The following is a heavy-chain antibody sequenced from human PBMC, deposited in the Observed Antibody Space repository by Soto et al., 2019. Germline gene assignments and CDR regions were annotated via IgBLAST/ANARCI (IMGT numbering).Heavy chain of an antibody. J-gene: IGHJ3*02. CDR2: IIPIFGTA. D-gene: IGHD5-12*01. Sequence: GALVKVSCKASGGTFRSYAISWVRQDPGQGLEWMGGIIPIFGTANYAQKFQGRVTITADKSTSTAYMELSSLRSEDTAVYYCARDRGRWLQFDAFDIWGQGTMVTVSS. V-gene: IGHV1-69*06. CDR3: ARDRGRWLQFDAFDI. CDR1: GGTFRSYA.